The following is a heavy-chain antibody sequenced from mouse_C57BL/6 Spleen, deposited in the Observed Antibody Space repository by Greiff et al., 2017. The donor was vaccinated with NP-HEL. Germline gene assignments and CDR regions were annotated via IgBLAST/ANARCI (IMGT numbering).Heavy chain of an antibody. CDR3: AKGPITTVVARFDY. CDR2: INPNNGGT. CDR1: GYTFTDYY. D-gene: IGHD1-1*01. V-gene: IGHV1-26*01. Sequence: VQLQQSGPELVKPGASVKISCKASGYTFTDYYMNWVKQSHGKSLEWIGDINPNNGGTSYNQKFKGKATLTVDKSSSTAYMELRSLTSEDSAVYYCAKGPITTVVARFDYWGQGTTLTVSS. J-gene: IGHJ2*01.